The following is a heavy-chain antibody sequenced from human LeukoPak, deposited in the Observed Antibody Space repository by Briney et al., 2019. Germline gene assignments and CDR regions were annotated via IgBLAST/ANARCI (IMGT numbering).Heavy chain of an antibody. J-gene: IGHJ5*02. D-gene: IGHD6-19*01. CDR3: ARDQWLEENTSWFDP. Sequence: SVKVSCKASGGTFSSYAISWVRQAPGQGLEWMGGIIPIFGTANYAQKFQGRVTITADKSTSTAYMELSSLRSEDTAVYYCARDQWLEENTSWFDPWGQGTLVTVSS. CDR1: GGTFSSYA. CDR2: IIPIFGTA. V-gene: IGHV1-69*06.